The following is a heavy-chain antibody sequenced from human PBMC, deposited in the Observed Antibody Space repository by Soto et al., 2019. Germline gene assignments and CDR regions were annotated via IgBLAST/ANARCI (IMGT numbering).Heavy chain of an antibody. D-gene: IGHD2-15*01. CDR1: GYTFTSYG. J-gene: IGHJ6*04. CDR2: ISAYNGNT. CDR3: ARDALYCSGGSCYMDV. V-gene: IGHV1-18*01. Sequence: GASVKVSCKASGYTFTSYGISWVRQAPGQGLEWMGWISAYNGNTNYAQKLQGRVTMTRDTSTSTVHMELSSLRSEDAAVYYCARDALYCSGGSCYMDVWGKGTTVTVSS.